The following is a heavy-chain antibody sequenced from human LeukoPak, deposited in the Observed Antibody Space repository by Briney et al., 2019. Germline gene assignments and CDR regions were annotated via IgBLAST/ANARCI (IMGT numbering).Heavy chain of an antibody. J-gene: IGHJ3*02. Sequence: ASVEVSCKASGYIFTSTPMNWVRQAPGQRLEWMGWIHTDTGNPTYAQGFTGRFVLSLDTSVNTAYLQINSLKAEDTAVYYCARPRSGTNAFDIWGQGTMVTVSS. CDR2: IHTDTGNP. CDR1: GYIFTSTP. D-gene: IGHD1-26*01. V-gene: IGHV7-4-1*02. CDR3: ARPRSGTNAFDI.